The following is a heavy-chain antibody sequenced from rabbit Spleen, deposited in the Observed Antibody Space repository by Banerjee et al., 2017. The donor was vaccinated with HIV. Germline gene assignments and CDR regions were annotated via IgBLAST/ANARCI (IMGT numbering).Heavy chain of an antibody. Sequence: QEQLEESGGGLVKPEGSLTLTCKASGFDLSSYYYMCWVRQAPGKGLEWIGFIYTGIGNTYYASWAKGRFTISETSSTTVTLQMTSLTAADTASYFCASSYDYAGYSNGLKLWGQGPLVTVS. J-gene: IGHJ6*01. CDR2: IYTGIGNT. D-gene: IGHD7-1*01. V-gene: IGHV1S45*01. CDR3: ASSYDYAGYSNGLKL. CDR1: GFDLSSYYY.